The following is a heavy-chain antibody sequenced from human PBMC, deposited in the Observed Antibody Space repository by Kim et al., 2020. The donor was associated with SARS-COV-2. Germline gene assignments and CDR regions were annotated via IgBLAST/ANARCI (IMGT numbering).Heavy chain of an antibody. Sequence: KGRFTISRDDSNNTAYLQMNSLKTEDTAVYYCTRSHYGDYESYYYYYMDVWGKGTTVTVSS. D-gene: IGHD4-17*01. V-gene: IGHV3-73*01. J-gene: IGHJ6*03. CDR3: TRSHYGDYESYYYYYMDV.